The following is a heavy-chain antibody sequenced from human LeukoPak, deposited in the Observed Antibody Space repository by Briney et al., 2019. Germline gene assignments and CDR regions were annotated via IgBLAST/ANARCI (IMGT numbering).Heavy chain of an antibody. J-gene: IGHJ4*02. CDR2: IYYRGTT. CDR3: ARGPPRTGRERYFDY. CDR1: GGSTSDYY. V-gene: IGHV4-59*01. Sequence: SETLSLTCTVSGGSTSDYYWNWIRQPSGKGLEWIGYIYYRGTTNYNPSLNSRVTISLDSSKNQFSLRLNSVTAADTAVYYCARGPPRTGRERYFDYWGQGTLVSVSS. D-gene: IGHD1-1*01.